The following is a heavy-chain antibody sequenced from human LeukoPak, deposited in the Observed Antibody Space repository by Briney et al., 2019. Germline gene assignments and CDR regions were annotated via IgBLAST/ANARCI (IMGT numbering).Heavy chain of an antibody. D-gene: IGHD4-11*01. CDR2: INPSGGST. Sequence: ASVKVSCKASGYTFTSYYMHWVRQAPGQGLEWMGIINPSGGSTSYAQKFQGRVTMTRDTSTSTVYMELSSLRSEDTAVYYCARDGTVTTGYYNYYGMDVWGQGTTVTVSS. CDR1: GYTFTSYY. V-gene: IGHV1-46*01. J-gene: IGHJ6*02. CDR3: ARDGTVTTGYYNYYGMDV.